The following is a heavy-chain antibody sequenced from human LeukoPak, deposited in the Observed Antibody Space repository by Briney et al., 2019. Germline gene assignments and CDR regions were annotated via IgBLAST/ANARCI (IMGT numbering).Heavy chain of an antibody. V-gene: IGHV4-39*01. J-gene: IGHJ6*03. Sequence: SETLSLTCTVSGGSISSSSYYWGWLRHPPGKGLEGIGSIYYSGSTYYNPSLKSRVTITVDTFKNQFSLKLSSVTAADTAVYYCAYYYYYMDVWGKGTTVTVSS. CDR1: GGSISSSSYY. CDR2: IYYSGST. CDR3: AYYYYYMDV.